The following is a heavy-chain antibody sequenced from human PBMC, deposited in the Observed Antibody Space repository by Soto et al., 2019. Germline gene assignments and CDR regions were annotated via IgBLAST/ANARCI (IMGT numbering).Heavy chain of an antibody. CDR3: ARDYYGSAYYFDY. CDR2: IYYSGST. V-gene: IGHV4-59*01. D-gene: IGHD3-10*01. CDR1: GGSISSYF. Sequence: PSETLSLTCTVSGGSISSYFWSWIRQPPGKGLEWIGYIYYSGSTNYNPSLKSRVTISVDTSKNQFSLKLSSVTAADTAVYYCARDYYGSAYYFDYWGQGTLVTLSS. J-gene: IGHJ4*02.